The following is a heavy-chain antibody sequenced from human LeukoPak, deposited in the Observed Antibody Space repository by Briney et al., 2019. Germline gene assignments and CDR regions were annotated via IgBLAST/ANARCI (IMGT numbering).Heavy chain of an antibody. CDR2: SSGSGSST. D-gene: IGHD4-23*01. CDR3: AKRGVGGDSFNM. J-gene: IGHJ3*02. Sequence: LEWFSVSSGSGSSTYYADSVKGRFTISRDNSKNTLYLKIISLKADDTAVYDFAKRGVGGDSFNMWGKGKVVSVSS. V-gene: IGHV3-23*01.